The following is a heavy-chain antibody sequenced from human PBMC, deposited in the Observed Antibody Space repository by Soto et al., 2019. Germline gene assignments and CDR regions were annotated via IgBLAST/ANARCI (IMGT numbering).Heavy chain of an antibody. V-gene: IGHV3-11*05. CDR2: ISSSGTSA. Sequence: QVQLEESGGGLVKPGGSLRLSWAPSGFTFGAICMSWIRQAPNKGLEYISYISSSGTSANYADSVKGRFTISRDNAKNSLYLQMNGLRAEDTAVYYCARDRGAVTGQYFDYWGQGALVTVST. D-gene: IGHD6-19*01. J-gene: IGHJ4*02. CDR3: ARDRGAVTGQYFDY. CDR1: GFTFGAIC.